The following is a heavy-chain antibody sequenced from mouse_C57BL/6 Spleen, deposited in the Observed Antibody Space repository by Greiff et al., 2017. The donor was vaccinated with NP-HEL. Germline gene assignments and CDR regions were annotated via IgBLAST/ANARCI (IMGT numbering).Heavy chain of an antibody. D-gene: IGHD1-2*01. V-gene: IGHV5-16*01. CDR2: INYDGSST. CDR1: GFTFSDYY. J-gene: IGHJ1*03. Sequence: DVKLVESEGGLVQPGSSMKLSCTASGFTFSDYYMAWVRQVPEKGLEWVANINYDGSSTYYLDSLKSRFIISRDNAKNILYLQMSSLKSEDTATYYCARGQSSHYYWYFDVWGTGTTVTVSS. CDR3: ARGQSSHYYWYFDV.